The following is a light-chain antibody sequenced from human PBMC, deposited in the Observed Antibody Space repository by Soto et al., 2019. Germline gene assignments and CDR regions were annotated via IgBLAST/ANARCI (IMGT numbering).Light chain of an antibody. J-gene: IGKJ3*01. CDR2: AAS. Sequence: AIRMTQSPSSFSASTGDRVTITCRASQGISSYLAWYQQKPGKAPKLLIYAASTLQSVVPSSFSGRGSGTDFTLTLSCLQSENFATYYCQQYYSYPFTFGPGTKVDIK. V-gene: IGKV1-8*01. CDR3: QQYYSYPFT. CDR1: QGISSY.